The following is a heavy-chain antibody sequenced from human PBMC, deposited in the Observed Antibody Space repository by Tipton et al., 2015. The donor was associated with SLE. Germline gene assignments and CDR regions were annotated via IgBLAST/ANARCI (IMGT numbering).Heavy chain of an antibody. Sequence: SLRLSCAASGFTFSTYWMAWVRQGPGKGLEWVANINQDASEKYYVESVRGRFTISRDNSKKTLYLQMNSLGVEDTAIYYCAKAQGVIVPNDAFDFGGQGTMVTVSS. D-gene: IGHD2/OR15-2a*01. CDR1: GFTFSTYW. J-gene: IGHJ3*01. V-gene: IGHV3-7*03. CDR2: INQDASEK. CDR3: AKAQGVIVPNDAFDF.